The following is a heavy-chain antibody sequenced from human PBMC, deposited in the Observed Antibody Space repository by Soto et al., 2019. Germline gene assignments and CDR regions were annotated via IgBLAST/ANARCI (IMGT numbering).Heavy chain of an antibody. Sequence: PGESLKISCKGSGYSFTSYWISWVRQMPGKGLEWMGRIDPSDSYTNYSPSFQGRVTISADKSISTAYLQWSSLKASDTAMYYCARLRSAVAGTRYYYYGMDVWGQGTTVTVSS. J-gene: IGHJ6*02. CDR3: ARLRSAVAGTRYYYYGMDV. D-gene: IGHD6-19*01. V-gene: IGHV5-10-1*01. CDR1: GYSFTSYW. CDR2: IDPSDSYT.